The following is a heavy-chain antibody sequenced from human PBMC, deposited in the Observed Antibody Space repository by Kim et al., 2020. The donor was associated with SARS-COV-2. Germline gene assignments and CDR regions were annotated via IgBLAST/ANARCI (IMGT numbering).Heavy chain of an antibody. J-gene: IGHJ4*02. D-gene: IGHD2-21*01. Sequence: GGSLRLSCAASGFTFTDHAMNWVRRAPGRGLEWFSVISGSGETTYYADSVMARFTIFRDNSKNTLYLQMNGLRAEDTAIYYCAKGDCGSDNCYLINYWGQGTLVTVSS. CDR2: ISGSGETT. V-gene: IGHV3-23*01. CDR1: GFTFTDHA. CDR3: AKGDCGSDNCYLINY.